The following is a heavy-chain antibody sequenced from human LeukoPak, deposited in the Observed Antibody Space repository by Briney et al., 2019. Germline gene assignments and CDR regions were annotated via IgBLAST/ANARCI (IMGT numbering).Heavy chain of an antibody. CDR3: AKGQELDDGVFDS. Sequence: PWGSLRLSCAASGFTVTSIAMTWVRQAPGKGLEWVSTIRGTGDSTHYADTVKGRFIISRDKSKNMLYLQMNGLRAEDTAIYYCAKGQELDDGVFDSWGQGTLVTVFS. CDR1: GFTVTSIA. D-gene: IGHD1-1*01. CDR2: IRGTGDST. J-gene: IGHJ4*02. V-gene: IGHV3-23*01.